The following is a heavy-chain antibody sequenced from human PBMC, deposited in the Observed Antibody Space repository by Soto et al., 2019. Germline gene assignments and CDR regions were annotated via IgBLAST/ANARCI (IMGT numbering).Heavy chain of an antibody. V-gene: IGHV3-23*01. Sequence: GGSLRLSCAASGFTFSSYAMTWVRQAPGKGLEWVSGISGSGGGTYYADSVKGRFTISRDNSKNSVYLQMDSLRVEDTAVYYCAREGALKPFSSWGQGALVTVSS. CDR2: ISGSGGGT. J-gene: IGHJ5*02. CDR3: AREGALKPFSS. CDR1: GFTFSSYA.